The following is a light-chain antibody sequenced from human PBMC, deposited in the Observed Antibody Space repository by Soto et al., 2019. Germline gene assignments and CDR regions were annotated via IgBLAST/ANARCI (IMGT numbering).Light chain of an antibody. CDR2: DDI. CDR1: NIGSKS. J-gene: IGLJ2*01. CDR3: QVWDSSSDHVV. Sequence: SYELTQPPSVSVAPGQTARITCGGNNIGSKSVHWYQQQPGQAPVLVVYDDIDRPSGIPERFSGSNSGNTATLTISRVEAGDEADYYCQVWDSSSDHVVFGGGTKLTVL. V-gene: IGLV3-21*02.